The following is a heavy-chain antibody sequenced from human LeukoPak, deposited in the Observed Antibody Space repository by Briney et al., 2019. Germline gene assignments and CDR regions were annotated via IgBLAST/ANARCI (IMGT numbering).Heavy chain of an antibody. CDR3: AREGPTMVRGVPNWFDP. V-gene: IGHV1-69*04. CDR1: GGTFSSYA. J-gene: IGHJ5*02. D-gene: IGHD3-10*01. CDR2: IIPILGIA. Sequence: SVRVSCKASGGTFSSYAISWVRQAPGQGLEWMGRIIPILGIANYAQKFQGRVTITADKSTSTAYMELSSLRSEDTAVYYCAREGPTMVRGVPNWFDPWGQGTLVTVSS.